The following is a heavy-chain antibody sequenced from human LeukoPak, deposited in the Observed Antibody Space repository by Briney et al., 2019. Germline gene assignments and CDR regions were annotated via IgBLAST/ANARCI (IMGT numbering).Heavy chain of an antibody. CDR1: GGTFSSYA. J-gene: IGHJ5*02. Sequence: SVKVSCKASGGTFSSYAISWVRQAPGQGLEWMGGIIPIFGTANYAQKFQGRVTINTDESTSTAYMELSSLRSEDTAVYYCARESQFYNWFDPWGQGTLVTVSS. D-gene: IGHD5-24*01. CDR3: ARESQFYNWFDP. CDR2: IIPIFGTA. V-gene: IGHV1-69*05.